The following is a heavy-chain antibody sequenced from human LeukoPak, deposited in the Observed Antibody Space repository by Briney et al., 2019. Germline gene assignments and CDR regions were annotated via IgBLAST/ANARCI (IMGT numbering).Heavy chain of an antibody. D-gene: IGHD3-10*01. CDR3: ARGPSRSGVPDY. Sequence: SQTLSLTCTVSGGSISSGGYYWSWIRQHPGKGLEWIGYIYYSGCTYYNPSLKSRVTISVDTSKNQFSLKLSSVTAADTAVYYCARGPSRSGVPDYWGQGTLVTVSS. CDR2: IYYSGCT. J-gene: IGHJ4*02. V-gene: IGHV4-31*03. CDR1: GGSISSGGYY.